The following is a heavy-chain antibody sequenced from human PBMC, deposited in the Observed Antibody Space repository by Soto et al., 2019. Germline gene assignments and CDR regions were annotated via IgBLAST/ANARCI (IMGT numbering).Heavy chain of an antibody. D-gene: IGHD1-26*01. CDR3: AADRARELLDYYYYYGMDV. CDR2: IIPIFGTA. Sequence: QVQLVQSGAEVKKPGSSVKVSCKASGGTFSSYAISWVRQAPGQGLEWMGGIIPIFGTANYAQKFQGRVTITADESTSTAYMELSSLRSEDTAVYYCAADRARELLDYYYYYGMDVWGQGTTVTVSS. J-gene: IGHJ6*02. V-gene: IGHV1-69*01. CDR1: GGTFSSYA.